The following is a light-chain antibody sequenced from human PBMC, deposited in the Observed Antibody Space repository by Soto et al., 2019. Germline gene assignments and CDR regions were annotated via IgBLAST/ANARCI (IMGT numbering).Light chain of an antibody. CDR2: GSS. J-gene: IGKJ2*01. CDR3: QQYGSPPPYT. Sequence: EVVLTQSPGTLSLSPGERATLSCRASQSVSNNYLAWYQQKPGQGPRLLIFGSSDRATGIPDRFSGSWSGTYFPLTISRLEPEDFAVYYCQQYGSPPPYTFGQGTKLDIK. CDR1: QSVSNNY. V-gene: IGKV3-20*01.